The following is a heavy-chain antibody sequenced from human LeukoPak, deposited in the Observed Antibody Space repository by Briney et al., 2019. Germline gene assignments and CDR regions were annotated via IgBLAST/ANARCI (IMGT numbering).Heavy chain of an antibody. J-gene: IGHJ4*02. CDR1: GFTFSSYW. CDR3: TTDLLLNHYQLLYEDSGNDY. Sequence: GGSLRLSCAASGFTFSSYWMSWVRQAPGKGLEWVGRIKSKTDGGTTDYAAPVKGRFTISRDDSKNTLYLQMNSLKTEDTAVYYCTTDLLLNHYQLLYEDSGNDYWGQGTLVTVSS. V-gene: IGHV3-15*01. CDR2: IKSKTDGGTT. D-gene: IGHD2-2*02.